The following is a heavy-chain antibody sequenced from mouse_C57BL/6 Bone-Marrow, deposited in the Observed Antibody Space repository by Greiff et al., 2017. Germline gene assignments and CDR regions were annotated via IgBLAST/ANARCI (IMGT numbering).Heavy chain of an antibody. CDR3: AEGIYYYGSSCAMDY. Sequence: QVQLKQPGAELVKPGASVKLSCTASGYTFTSYWMHWVKHRPGQGLEWIGMIHPNSGSTNYNEQFQSKATLTVDKSSSTAYMQLSSLTSEDSAVYDCAEGIYYYGSSCAMDYWGQGTSVTVSS. CDR2: IHPNSGST. J-gene: IGHJ4*01. D-gene: IGHD1-1*01. V-gene: IGHV1-64*01. CDR1: GYTFTSYW.